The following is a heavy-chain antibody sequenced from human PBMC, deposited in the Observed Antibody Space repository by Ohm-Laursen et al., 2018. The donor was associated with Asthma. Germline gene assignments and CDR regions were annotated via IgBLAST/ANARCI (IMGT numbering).Heavy chain of an antibody. CDR1: GYTFTSYG. V-gene: IGHV1-18*04. Sequence: GASVKVSCKASGYTFTSYGISWVRQAPGQGLEWMGWISAYNGNTNYAQKFQGRVTITADESTSTAYMELSSLRSEDTAVYYCARPGDYSSSSPYYYYGMDVWGQGTTVTVSS. CDR2: ISAYNGNT. J-gene: IGHJ6*02. D-gene: IGHD6-6*01. CDR3: ARPGDYSSSSPYYYYGMDV.